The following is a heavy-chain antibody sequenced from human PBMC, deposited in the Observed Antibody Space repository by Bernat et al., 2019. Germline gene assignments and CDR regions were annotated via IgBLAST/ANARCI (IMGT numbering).Heavy chain of an antibody. D-gene: IGHD6-19*01. Sequence: GRSFSGYYWSWIRQPPGKGLEWIGELNHSGSTNYNPSLKSRVTISVDTSKNQFSLNLSSVTAAYTAVYYCAREPTIAVAGGDAFDIWGQGT. CDR1: GRSFSGYY. CDR2: LNHSGST. J-gene: IGHJ3*02. V-gene: IGHV4-34*01. CDR3: AREPTIAVAGGDAFDI.